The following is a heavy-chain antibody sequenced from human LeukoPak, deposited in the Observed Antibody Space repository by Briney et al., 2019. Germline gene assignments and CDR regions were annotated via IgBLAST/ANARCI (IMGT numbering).Heavy chain of an antibody. CDR1: GYTFTSFG. V-gene: IGHV1-18*01. Sequence: ASVKVSCKASGYTFTSFGISWVRQAPGQGLEWTGWIGAYNGNTNYAQKFQGRVTMTRNTSISTAYMELSSLRSEDTAVYYCARGKAKILRFLGPNNYYYYYMDVWGKGTTVTVSS. CDR3: ARGKAKILRFLGPNNYYYYYMDV. J-gene: IGHJ6*03. CDR2: IGAYNGNT. D-gene: IGHD3-3*01.